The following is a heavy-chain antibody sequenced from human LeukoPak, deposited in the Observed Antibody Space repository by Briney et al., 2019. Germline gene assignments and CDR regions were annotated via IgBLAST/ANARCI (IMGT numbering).Heavy chain of an antibody. J-gene: IGHJ6*02. Sequence: LSGGSLRLSCAATGYSFKDYGMHWVRQPPGKGLEWVSAINWNGGGTDYADSVKGRFTIFRDNAKNSLYLQLSSLRPEDTALYYCAKHLTATNTYIFFGLDVWGQGTSVTVSS. CDR3: AKHLTATNTYIFFGLDV. CDR2: INWNGGGT. V-gene: IGHV3-9*01. D-gene: IGHD1-26*01. CDR1: GYSFKDYG.